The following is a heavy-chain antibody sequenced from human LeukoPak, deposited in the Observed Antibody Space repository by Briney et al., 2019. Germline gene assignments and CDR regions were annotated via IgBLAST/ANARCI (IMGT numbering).Heavy chain of an antibody. CDR1: GFTFSSYA. D-gene: IGHD2-2*01. V-gene: IGHV3-64*01. CDR2: ISSNGGST. J-gene: IGHJ5*02. CDR3: ARDLREYQLLNWFDP. Sequence: GGSLRLSCAASGFTFSSYAMHWVRQAPGKGLEYVSAISSNGGSTYYANSVKGRFTISRDNSKNTLYLQMNSLRAEDTAVYYCARDLREYQLLNWFDPWGQGTLVTVSS.